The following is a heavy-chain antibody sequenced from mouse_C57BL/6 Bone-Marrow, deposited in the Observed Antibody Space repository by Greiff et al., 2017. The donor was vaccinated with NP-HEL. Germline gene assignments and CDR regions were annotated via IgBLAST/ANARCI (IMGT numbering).Heavy chain of an antibody. J-gene: IGHJ3*01. Sequence: EVKLQESGGGLVQPKGSLKLSCAASGFSFNTYAMNWVRQAPGKGLEWVARIRSKSNNYATYYADSVKDRFTISRDDSESMLYLQMNNLKTEDTAMYYCVRHGDDPAWFAYWGQGTLVTVSA. CDR3: VRHGDDPAWFAY. CDR1: GFSFNTYA. V-gene: IGHV10-1*01. CDR2: IRSKSNNYAT.